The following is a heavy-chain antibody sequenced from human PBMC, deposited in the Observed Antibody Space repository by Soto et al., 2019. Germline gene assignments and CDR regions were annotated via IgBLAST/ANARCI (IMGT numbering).Heavy chain of an antibody. D-gene: IGHD2-21*02. J-gene: IGHJ4*02. V-gene: IGHV1-3*04. CDR1: GYTFSAYP. CDR3: ARPLYGGDSPYDF. CDR2: IHTGSGNT. Sequence: QVQLVQSGAEVKKPGASVRISCKSSGYTFSAYPINWVRQAPGQGLEWMGRIHTGSGNTQYSQKTQGRGTITRDKSATTAFMELSSLSSEDTAVYYCARPLYGGDSPYDFWGQGTLVTVSS.